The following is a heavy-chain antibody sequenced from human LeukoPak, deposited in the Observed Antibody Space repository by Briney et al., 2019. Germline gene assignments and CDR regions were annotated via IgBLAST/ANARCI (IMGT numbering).Heavy chain of an antibody. J-gene: IGHJ6*03. D-gene: IGHD3-3*01. Sequence: PTETLSLTCTVSGGSISSSSYYWGWIRQPPGKGLEWIGSIYYSGSTYYNPSLKSRVTISVDTSKNQFSLKLSSVTAADTAVYYCARHVWYYDFLGYYYYYYMDVWGKGTTVTVSS. CDR2: IYYSGST. V-gene: IGHV4-39*01. CDR3: ARHVWYYDFLGYYYYYYMDV. CDR1: GGSISSSSYY.